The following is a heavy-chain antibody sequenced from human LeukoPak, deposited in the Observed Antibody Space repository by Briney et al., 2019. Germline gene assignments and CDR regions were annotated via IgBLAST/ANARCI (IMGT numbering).Heavy chain of an antibody. CDR3: AKELRLGSL. J-gene: IGHJ4*02. Sequence: GGTLRLSCAAAGFTFSSCGLSWVRQAPGRGLEWVSAISGGGGNTYYADSVKGRFTISRDNSKNTLYLQMNSLRADDTAVYYCAKELRLGSLWGQGTLVTVSS. CDR1: GFTFSSCG. CDR2: ISGGGGNT. D-gene: IGHD3-16*01. V-gene: IGHV3-23*01.